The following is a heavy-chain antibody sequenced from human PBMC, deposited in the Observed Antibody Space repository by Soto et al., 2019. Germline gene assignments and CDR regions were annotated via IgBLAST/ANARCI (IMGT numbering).Heavy chain of an antibody. V-gene: IGHV3-21*01. J-gene: IGHJ6*03. CDR2: ISSSSSYI. CDR1: GFTFSSYS. D-gene: IGHD3-3*01. Sequence: ESGGGLVKPGGSLRLSCAASGFTFSSYSMNWVRQAPGKGLEWVSSISSSSSYIYYADSVKGRFTISRDNAKNSLYLQMNSLRAEDTAVYYCASGDFWSGYYYYYYYYMDVWGKGTTVTVSS. CDR3: ASGDFWSGYYYYYYYYMDV.